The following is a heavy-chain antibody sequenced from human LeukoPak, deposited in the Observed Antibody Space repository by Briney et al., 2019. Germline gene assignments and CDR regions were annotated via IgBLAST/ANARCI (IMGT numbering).Heavy chain of an antibody. Sequence: GGSLRLSCAASGFTFSTYAMSWVCQAPGKGLEWVSAISGSADSTYYADSVKGQFAISRDNSKNTLYLQMNSLRAEDTAVYFCAKDRARGGTTDFDYWGQGTLVTVSS. CDR1: GFTFSTYA. V-gene: IGHV3-23*01. J-gene: IGHJ4*02. D-gene: IGHD1-7*01. CDR2: ISGSADST. CDR3: AKDRARGGTTDFDY.